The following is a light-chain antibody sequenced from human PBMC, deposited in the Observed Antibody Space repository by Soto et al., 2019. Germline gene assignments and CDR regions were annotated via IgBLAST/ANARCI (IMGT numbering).Light chain of an antibody. CDR3: QQYGSSPGT. V-gene: IGKV3-20*01. CDR2: ETS. CDR1: QSVRDSH. J-gene: IGKJ1*01. Sequence: EIVLTQSPGTLSLSPGERATLSCRASQSVRDSHLAWYQQKPGQAPSLLIYETSSRATGIPDRFRGSGSGTEFALTITRVEPEDVAMYFCQQYGSSPGTFGQGTKGEI.